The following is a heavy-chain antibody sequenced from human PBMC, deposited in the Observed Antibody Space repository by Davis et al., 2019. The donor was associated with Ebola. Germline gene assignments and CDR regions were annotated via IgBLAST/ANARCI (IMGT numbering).Heavy chain of an antibody. CDR1: GFIFSTYV. J-gene: IGHJ2*01. CDR3: AKDKTMATQYWYFDL. D-gene: IGHD2-8*01. Sequence: GESLKISCSASGFIFSTYVMNWVRQAPGKGLEWVAFIRHDGSNKYYADSVKGRFTISRDNSKNTVYLQMNSLRAEDTALYYCAKDKTMATQYWYFDLWGRGTLVTVSS. V-gene: IGHV3-30*02. CDR2: IRHDGSNK.